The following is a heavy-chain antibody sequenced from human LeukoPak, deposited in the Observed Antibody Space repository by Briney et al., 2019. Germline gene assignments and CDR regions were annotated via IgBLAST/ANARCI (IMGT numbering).Heavy chain of an antibody. CDR3: ARDVFPRGYFDY. J-gene: IGHJ4*02. CDR2: IKGDGSEK. D-gene: IGHD3-10*01. CDR1: GFTFSDYY. Sequence: AGGSLRLSCAVSGFTFSDYYMSWVRQAPGKGLEWVASIKGDGSEKNYMDSVKGRFTISRDNAQNSLYLQMNSLRAEDTAVYYCARDVFPRGYFDYWGQGTLVTVSS. V-gene: IGHV3-7*01.